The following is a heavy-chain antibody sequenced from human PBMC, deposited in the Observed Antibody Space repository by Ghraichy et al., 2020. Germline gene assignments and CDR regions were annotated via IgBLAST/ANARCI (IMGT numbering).Heavy chain of an antibody. Sequence: GGSLRLSCAASRFTFSSYWMSWVRQAPGKGLEWVANIKQDGSEKYYVDSVKGRFTFSRDNAKKSLYLQMNSLRVEDTAVYYCARDRYCSSSSCSLYHYYGMDVWGQGTTVTVSS. CDR1: RFTFSSYW. V-gene: IGHV3-7*01. D-gene: IGHD2-15*01. CDR3: ARDRYCSSSSCSLYHYYGMDV. CDR2: IKQDGSEK. J-gene: IGHJ6*02.